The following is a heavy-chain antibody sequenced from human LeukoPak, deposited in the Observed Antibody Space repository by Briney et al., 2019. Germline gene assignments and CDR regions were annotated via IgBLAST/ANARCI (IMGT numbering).Heavy chain of an antibody. V-gene: IGHV3-74*01. Sequence: GGSLRLSCAASGYPFSSYWSHWGRQATEKGLVWVSRINCDGRSTSYADSEKGRFTIASDNAKNTLYLQMNGLRAEDTAVYYCARANPYSYGKYYYYYGMDVWGKGTMVTVSS. CDR3: ARANPYSYGKYYYYYGMDV. D-gene: IGHD5-18*01. CDR2: INCDGRST. J-gene: IGHJ6*04. CDR1: GYPFSSYW.